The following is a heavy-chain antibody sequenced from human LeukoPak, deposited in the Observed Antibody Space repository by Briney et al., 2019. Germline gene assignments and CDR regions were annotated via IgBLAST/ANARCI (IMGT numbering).Heavy chain of an antibody. D-gene: IGHD3-9*01. V-gene: IGHV1-2*02. CDR2: INPDSGDT. Sequence: GASVKVSCKASGYIFTGYYLHWVRLAPGQGLEWMGWINPDSGDTNFAEKFQGRVSMTRDTSISTAYLELSGLRSDDTAYFYCARVQYYNILTGAFHSWGQGTLVTVSS. CDR1: GYIFTGYY. J-gene: IGHJ4*02. CDR3: ARVQYYNILTGAFHS.